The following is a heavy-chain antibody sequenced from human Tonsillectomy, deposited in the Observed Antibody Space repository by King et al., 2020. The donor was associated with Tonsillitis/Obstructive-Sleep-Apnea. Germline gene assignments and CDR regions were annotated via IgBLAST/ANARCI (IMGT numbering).Heavy chain of an antibody. CDR3: AREAGDYDLYFDY. J-gene: IGHJ4*02. V-gene: IGHV3-30*04. D-gene: IGHD4-17*01. CDR2: IAYDASTK. CDR1: GFTFGRYA. Sequence: VQLVESWGGVVQPGRSLRLSCAASGFTFGRYAMHWVRQAPGKGLEWVAVIAYDASTKYYADSVKGRFTISRDNSKNTLYLQVNSLRSEDTAVYFCAREAGDYDLYFDYWGQGTLVTVSS.